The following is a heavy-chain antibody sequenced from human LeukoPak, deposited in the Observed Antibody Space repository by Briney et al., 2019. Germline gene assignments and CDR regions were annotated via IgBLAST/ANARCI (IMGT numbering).Heavy chain of an antibody. CDR2: IYWDDDK. V-gene: IGHV2-5*02. J-gene: IGHJ4*02. CDR3: ANRRGTSGWSEGYFDY. CDR1: GFSLSTSGVG. D-gene: IGHD6-19*01. Sequence: GPTLVKPTQTLTLTCTFSGFSLSTSGVGVGWIRQPPGKAPEWLALIYWDDDKRYSPSLKSRLTITKDTSKNQVVLTMTNVDPLDTATYYCANRRGTSGWSEGYFDYWGQGTLVTVSS.